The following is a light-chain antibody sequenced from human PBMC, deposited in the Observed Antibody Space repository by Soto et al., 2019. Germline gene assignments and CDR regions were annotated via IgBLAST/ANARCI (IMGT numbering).Light chain of an antibody. CDR2: WAS. J-gene: IGKJ1*01. CDR1: QSVLYSSTNKNY. V-gene: IGKV4-1*01. CDR3: QQYYSTPT. Sequence: DIVMTQSPDSLAVSLGERATINCKSSQSVLYSSTNKNYLAWYQQKPGQPPKLLIYWASTRESGVPDRFSGSGSGTDFTLTISSLQAEDVAVSYCQQYYSTPTFGQGTKVEVK.